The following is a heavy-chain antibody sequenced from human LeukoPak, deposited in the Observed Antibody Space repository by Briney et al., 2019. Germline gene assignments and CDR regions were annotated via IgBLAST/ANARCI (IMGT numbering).Heavy chain of an antibody. J-gene: IGHJ6*04. D-gene: IGHD3-16*01. CDR3: ARMTFGGMDV. V-gene: IGHV3-72*01. CDR1: GLTLSDQY. Sequence: GGSLRLSCVVSGLTLSDQYMEWVRQAPGKGLEWVGRTTSKGNNYITEYAASVRGRFTISRDDSSNSVYLQMNSLKTGDTAVYYCARMTFGGMDVWDKGATVTVSS. CDR2: TTSKGNNYIT.